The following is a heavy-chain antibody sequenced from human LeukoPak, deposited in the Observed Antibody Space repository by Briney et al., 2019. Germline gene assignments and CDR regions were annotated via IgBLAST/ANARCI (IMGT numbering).Heavy chain of an antibody. CDR1: GGSISTSNYY. CDR3: ARGGRWTVTTSLWRGERSQGNYYYYYMDV. CDR2: INHSGST. J-gene: IGHJ6*03. D-gene: IGHD4-11*01. Sequence: SGTLSLTCAVSGGSISTSNYYWSWIRQPPGKGLEWIGEINHSGSTNYNPSLKSRVTISVDTSKNQFSLKLSSVTAADTAVYYCARGGRWTVTTSLWRGERSQGNYYYYYMDVWGKGTTVTVSS. V-gene: IGHV4-39*07.